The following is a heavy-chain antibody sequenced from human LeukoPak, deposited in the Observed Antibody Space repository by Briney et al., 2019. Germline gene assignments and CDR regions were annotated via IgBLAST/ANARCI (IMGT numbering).Heavy chain of an antibody. D-gene: IGHD4-11*01. CDR3: ARGNTVTTLDYYYYMDV. J-gene: IGHJ6*03. CDR2: MSPNSGNT. CDR1: GYTFTSYD. V-gene: IGHV1-8*03. Sequence: GASVKVSCKASGYTFTSYDINWVRQATGQGLEWMGWMSPNSGNTGYAQKFQGRVTITRNTSISTAYMELSSLRSEDTAVYYCARGNTVTTLDYYYYMDVWGKGTTVTVSS.